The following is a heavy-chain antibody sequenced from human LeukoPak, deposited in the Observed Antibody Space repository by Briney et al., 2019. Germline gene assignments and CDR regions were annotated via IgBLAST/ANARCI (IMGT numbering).Heavy chain of an antibody. CDR3: AMTTKQLWSLDY. J-gene: IGHJ4*02. CDR1: GYTFTSYY. D-gene: IGHD5-18*01. CDR2: INPSGGST. V-gene: IGHV1-46*01. Sequence: ASVKVSCKASGYTFTSYYMHWVRQAPGQGLEWMGIINPSGGSTSYAQKFQGRVTMTRDTSTSTVYMELSSLRSEDTAVYYCAMTTKQLWSLDYWGQGTLVTVSS.